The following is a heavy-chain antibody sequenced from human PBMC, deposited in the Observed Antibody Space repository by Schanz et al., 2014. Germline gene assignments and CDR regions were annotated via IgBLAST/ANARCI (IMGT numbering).Heavy chain of an antibody. J-gene: IGHJ6*02. D-gene: IGHD6-6*01. CDR2: IWYDGSNK. CDR1: GFTFSTYW. Sequence: VQLVESGGGLVQPGGSLRLSCAASGFTFSTYWMSWVRQAPGKGLEWVAVIWYDGSNKDYADSVKGRFIISRDSSKNTLYLQMNSLRAEDTAVYYCARGYSSSMDVWGQGTTVTVSS. CDR3: ARGYSSSMDV. V-gene: IGHV3-33*08.